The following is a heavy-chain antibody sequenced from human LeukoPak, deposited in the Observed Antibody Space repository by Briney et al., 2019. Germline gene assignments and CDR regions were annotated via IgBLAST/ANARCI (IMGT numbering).Heavy chain of an antibody. CDR1: GFSFSSYE. V-gene: IGHV3-21*01. CDR3: ARDLIAVAGTEMDAFDI. D-gene: IGHD6-19*01. Sequence: TGGSLRLSCAASGFSFSSYEMNWVRQAPGKGLEWVSSISSSSSYIYYADSVKGRFTISRDNAKNSLYLQMNSLRAEDTAVYYCARDLIAVAGTEMDAFDIWGQGTMVTVSS. CDR2: ISSSSSYI. J-gene: IGHJ3*02.